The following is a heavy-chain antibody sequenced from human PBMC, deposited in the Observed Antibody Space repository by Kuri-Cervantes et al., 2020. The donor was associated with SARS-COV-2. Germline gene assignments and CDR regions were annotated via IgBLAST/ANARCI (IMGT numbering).Heavy chain of an antibody. V-gene: IGHV4-4*07. D-gene: IGHD2-2*02. J-gene: IGHJ6*03. Sequence: SETLSLTCAVSGGSISSYYWSWIRQPAGKGLEWIGRIYTSGCTNYNPSLKSRVTMSVDTSKNQFSLKLSSVTAADTAVYYCARARVVVPAAIGYYYYYYMDVWGKGTTVTVSS. CDR2: IYTSGCT. CDR1: GGSISSYY. CDR3: ARARVVVPAAIGYYYYYYMDV.